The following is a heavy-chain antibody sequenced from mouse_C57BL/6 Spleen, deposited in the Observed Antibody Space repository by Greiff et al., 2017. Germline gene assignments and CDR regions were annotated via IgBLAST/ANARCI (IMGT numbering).Heavy chain of an antibody. Sequence: EVKLMESGGGLVKPGGSLKLSCAASGFTFSSYAMSWVRQTPEKRLEWVATISDGGSYTYYPDNVKGRFTISRDNAKNNLYLQMSHLKSEDTAMYYCASAREYYGRSSGYFDGWGTGTTVTVSS. D-gene: IGHD1-1*01. CDR2: ISDGGSYT. CDR3: ASAREYYGRSSGYFDG. J-gene: IGHJ1*03. CDR1: GFTFSSYA. V-gene: IGHV5-4*03.